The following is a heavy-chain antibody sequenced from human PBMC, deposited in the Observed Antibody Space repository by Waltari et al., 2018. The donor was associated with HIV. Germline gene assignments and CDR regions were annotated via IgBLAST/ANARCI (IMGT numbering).Heavy chain of an antibody. J-gene: IGHJ5*02. V-gene: IGHV1-69*04. D-gene: IGHD3-3*01. Sequence: VQLVQSGAEVKKPGSSVRVSCKASGDTLSNYAVSWVRQAPGQGLEWMGRIIAGIGIAMHTENFQGRGTMNADKSTNSAYMELGGLRSEDTALYFCTLGRIDDIRSGRENLGGFDPWGPGTLVTVSS. CDR2: IIAGIGIA. CDR1: GDTLSNYA. CDR3: TLGRIDDIRSGRENLGGFDP.